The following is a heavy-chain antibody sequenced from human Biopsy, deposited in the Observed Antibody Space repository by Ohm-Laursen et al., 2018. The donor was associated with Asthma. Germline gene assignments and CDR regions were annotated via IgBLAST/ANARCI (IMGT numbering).Heavy chain of an antibody. J-gene: IGHJ5*02. CDR1: GFAFNNSS. D-gene: IGHD3-22*01. V-gene: IGHV3-23*01. CDR3: AKITTDRQKANNWFDP. Sequence: SLRLSCAAPGFAFNNSSMTWVRQAPGKGLEWVSSISASGVRTFYADSVKGRFTFSRDSSRNTLYLQLSTLRVEDTAVYFCAKITTDRQKANNWFDPWGQGTLVTVSS. CDR2: ISASGVRT.